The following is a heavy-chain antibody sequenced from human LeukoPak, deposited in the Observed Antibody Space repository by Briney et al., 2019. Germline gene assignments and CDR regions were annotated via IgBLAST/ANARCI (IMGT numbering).Heavy chain of an antibody. V-gene: IGHV3-30*04. CDR3: ARPRSGEAYYFDY. CDR1: GFTFSSYA. CDR2: ISYDGGNK. D-gene: IGHD2-15*01. Sequence: HPGGSLRLSCAASGFTFSSYAMHWVRQAPGKGLEWVAVISYDGGNKYYADSVKGRFTISRDNSKNTLYLQMNSLRAEDTAVYYCARPRSGEAYYFDYWGQGTLVTVSS. J-gene: IGHJ4*02.